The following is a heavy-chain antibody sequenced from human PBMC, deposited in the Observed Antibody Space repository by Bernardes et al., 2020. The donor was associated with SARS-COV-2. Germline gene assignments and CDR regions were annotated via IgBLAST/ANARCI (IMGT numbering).Heavy chain of an antibody. CDR2: IRADGDIT. D-gene: IGHD3-10*01. CDR3: VKHSEFSLGFGEW. Sequence: GGSLRLSCAASGFTFSNYAMSWVRQAPGKGLEWVSAIRADGDITYYADSVKGRFTVSRDTPKNTLYLQMSSLRAEDTAVYYCVKHSEFSLGFGEWRGQGTLVTVSS. CDR1: GFTFSNYA. J-gene: IGHJ4*02. V-gene: IGHV3-23*01.